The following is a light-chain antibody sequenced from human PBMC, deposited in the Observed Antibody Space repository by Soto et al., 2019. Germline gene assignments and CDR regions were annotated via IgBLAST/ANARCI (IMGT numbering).Light chain of an antibody. CDR1: QSVSNN. V-gene: IGKV3-15*01. CDR2: SAS. CDR3: QQYNNLPLT. J-gene: IGKJ4*01. Sequence: EIVMTQSPATLSVSPGERATLSCRASQSVSNNLAWYQQKPGQAPRLLIYSASTRATGIPARFSGSGSGTEFTLTISSLQSEDFAIYYCQQYNNLPLTFGGGTKVEIK.